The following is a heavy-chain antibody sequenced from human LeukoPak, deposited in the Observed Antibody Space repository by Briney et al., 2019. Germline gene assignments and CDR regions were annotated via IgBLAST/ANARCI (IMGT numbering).Heavy chain of an antibody. CDR2: IIDSGST. CDR3: ATCGPTSGGSTFEY. V-gene: IGHV4-4*02. Sequence: SGTLSLTCAVSGGSISSGYWWSWVRQPPMKGLEWIGEIIDSGSTNYNPSLKGRITISLDKTKNQFSLNVNSVTVADTAVYYCATCGPTSGGSTFEYWGQGILVTFS. CDR1: GGSISSGYW. D-gene: IGHD2-15*01. J-gene: IGHJ4*02.